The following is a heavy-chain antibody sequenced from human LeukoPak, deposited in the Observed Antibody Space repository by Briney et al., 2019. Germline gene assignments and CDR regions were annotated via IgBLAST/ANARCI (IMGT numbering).Heavy chain of an antibody. D-gene: IGHD3-10*01. CDR2: ISGSGDST. Sequence: GGTLRLSCAASGFTFSSYGMSWVRQAPGKGLEWVSSISGSGDSTYYADSVKGRFTISRDNSKNTLYLQMNSLRAEDTAVYYCAKDRGIISDYWGQGTLVTVSS. CDR3: AKDRGIISDY. V-gene: IGHV3-23*01. CDR1: GFTFSSYG. J-gene: IGHJ4*02.